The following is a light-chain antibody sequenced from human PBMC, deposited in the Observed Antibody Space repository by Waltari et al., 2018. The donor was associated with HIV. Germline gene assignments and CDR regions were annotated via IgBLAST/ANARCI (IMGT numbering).Light chain of an antibody. J-gene: IGKJ1*01. CDR3: QQYGNSWT. CDR1: QSISTTY. CDR2: GVS. V-gene: IGKV3-20*01. Sequence: EPVLTHSPGTLSLSQGERATLSCRASQSISTTYLAWYQQKRGQAPRLLISGVSSRATGIPDRFSGSGSGTDFTLTISRLEPEDSAVYFCQQYGNSWTFGQGTKVEIK.